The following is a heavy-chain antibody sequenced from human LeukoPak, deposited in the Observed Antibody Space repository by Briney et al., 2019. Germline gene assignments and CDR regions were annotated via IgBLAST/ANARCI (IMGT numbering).Heavy chain of an antibody. D-gene: IGHD3-10*01. CDR3: ARAGARSPFDY. CDR2: INPSGGST. CDR1: GYTFTSYY. J-gene: IGHJ4*02. V-gene: IGHV1-46*01. Sequence: GASVKVSCKASGYTFTSYYMHWVRQAPGQGLESIGIINPSGGSTTYAQKFQGRVAVTSDTSTSTVYMEPSSLRSEDTAFYYCARAGARSPFDYWGQGTLVTVSS.